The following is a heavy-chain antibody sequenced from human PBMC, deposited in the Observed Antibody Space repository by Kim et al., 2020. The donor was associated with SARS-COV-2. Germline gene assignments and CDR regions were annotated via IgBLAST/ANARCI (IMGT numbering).Heavy chain of an antibody. CDR2: ISYDGSNK. J-gene: IGHJ6*02. D-gene: IGHD6-6*01. CDR3: AKDPGLEYSRPEYYYYYGIDV. CDR1: GFTFSSYG. V-gene: IGHV3-30*18. Sequence: GGSLRLSCAASGFTFSSYGMHWVRQAPGKGLEWVAVISYDGSNKYYADSVKGRFTISRDNSKNTLYLQMNSLRAEDTAVYYCAKDPGLEYSRPEYYYYYGIDVWGQGTTVTVSS.